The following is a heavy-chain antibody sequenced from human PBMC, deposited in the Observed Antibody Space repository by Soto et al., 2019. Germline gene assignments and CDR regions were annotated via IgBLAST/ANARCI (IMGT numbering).Heavy chain of an antibody. CDR1: AYTFTSYA. V-gene: IGHV1-3*01. D-gene: IGHD3-22*01. CDR3: ARGTMIVVDPFDY. Sequence: ASVKVSCKASAYTFTSYAMHWVRQAPGQRLEWMGWINAGNGNTKYSQKFQGRVTITRDTSASTAYMELSSLRSEDTAVYYCARGTMIVVDPFDYWGQGTLVTVSS. J-gene: IGHJ4*02. CDR2: INAGNGNT.